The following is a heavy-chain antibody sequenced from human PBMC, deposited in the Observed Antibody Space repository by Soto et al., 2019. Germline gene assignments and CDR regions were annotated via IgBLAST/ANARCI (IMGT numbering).Heavy chain of an antibody. CDR1: GFTFSDYY. CDR2: ISSSSTYT. Sequence: QVQLVESGGDLVKPGGSLRLSCAASGFTFSDYYINWICQAPGKGLEWVSYISSSSTYTNYADSVKGRFTISRDNAKNSLFLQMNSLRAEDTAVYYCARVRGLLRSHDAFDIWGQGTMVTVSS. J-gene: IGHJ3*02. V-gene: IGHV3-11*06. D-gene: IGHD4-17*01. CDR3: ARVRGLLRSHDAFDI.